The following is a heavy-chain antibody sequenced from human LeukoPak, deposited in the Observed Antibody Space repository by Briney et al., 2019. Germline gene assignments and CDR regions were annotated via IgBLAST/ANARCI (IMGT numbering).Heavy chain of an antibody. Sequence: SETLSLTCAVYGGSFSGYSWSWIRQPPEKGLEWIGEINHSGSTNYNPSLKSRVTISVDTSKNQFSLKLNSVTAADTAVFYCAGGRWHPSVRVDYWGQGTLVTVSS. CDR1: GGSFSGYS. J-gene: IGHJ4*02. V-gene: IGHV4-34*01. CDR2: INHSGST. CDR3: AGGRWHPSVRVDY. D-gene: IGHD6-13*01.